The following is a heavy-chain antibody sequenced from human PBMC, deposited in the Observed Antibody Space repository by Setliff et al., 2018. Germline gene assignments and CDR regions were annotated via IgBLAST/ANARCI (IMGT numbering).Heavy chain of an antibody. Sequence: SETLSLTCTVSGGSISSSSYYWGWIRQPPGKGLEWIGIIYYSGSTYYNPSLKSRVTISVDTSKNQFSLKLSSVTAADTAVYYCAREVGYYDSSGYPDVWGKGTTVTVSS. V-gene: IGHV4-39*07. CDR3: AREVGYYDSSGYPDV. CDR1: GGSISSSSYY. D-gene: IGHD3-22*01. CDR2: IYYSGST. J-gene: IGHJ6*04.